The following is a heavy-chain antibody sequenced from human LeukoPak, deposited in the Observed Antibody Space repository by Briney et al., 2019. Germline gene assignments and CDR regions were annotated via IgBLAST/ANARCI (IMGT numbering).Heavy chain of an antibody. J-gene: IGHJ4*02. V-gene: IGHV3-7*01. CDR3: ARNGYYYDSSGANFDY. D-gene: IGHD3-22*01. CDR2: IKKDGSEK. CDR1: GFTFSSYW. Sequence: PGGSLRLSCAASGFTFSSYWMSWVRQAPGKGLEWVANIKKDGSEKYYVDSVKGRFTISRDNAKNSLYLQMNSLRAEDTAVYYCARNGYYYDSSGANFDYWGQGTLVTVSS.